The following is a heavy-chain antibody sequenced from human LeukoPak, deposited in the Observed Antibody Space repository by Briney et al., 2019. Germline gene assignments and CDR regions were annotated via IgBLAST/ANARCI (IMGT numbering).Heavy chain of an antibody. CDR3: ARGYGDYSAGYYYYYGMDV. V-gene: IGHV3-30-3*01. Sequence: GRSLRLSCAASGFTFSSYAMHWVRQAPGKGLEWVAVISYNGSNKYYADFVKGRFTISRDNSKNTLYLQMNSLRAEDTAVYYCARGYGDYSAGYYYYYGMDVWGQGTTVTVSS. CDR1: GFTFSSYA. CDR2: ISYNGSNK. J-gene: IGHJ6*02. D-gene: IGHD4-17*01.